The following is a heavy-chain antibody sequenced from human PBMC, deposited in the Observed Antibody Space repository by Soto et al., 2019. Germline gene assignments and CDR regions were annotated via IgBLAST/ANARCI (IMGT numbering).Heavy chain of an antibody. D-gene: IGHD6-13*01. J-gene: IGHJ3*01. V-gene: IGHV1-69*12. Sequence: QVHLVQSGAEVKKPGSSVKVSCKASGGTFSNHAINWVRQAPGQGLEWMGRIIPIFTTTNYAQKFQARVTITANESTSTADLELSSLKPDDTAVYYCAREVAADGTFREDVFDLWGQGTLVTVSS. CDR3: AREVAADGTFREDVFDL. CDR1: GGTFSNHA. CDR2: IIPIFTTT.